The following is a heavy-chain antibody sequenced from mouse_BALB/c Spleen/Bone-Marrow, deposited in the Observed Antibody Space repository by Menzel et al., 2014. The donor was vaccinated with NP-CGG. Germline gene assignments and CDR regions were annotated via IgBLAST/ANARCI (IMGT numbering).Heavy chain of an antibody. CDR2: ILPGNGNT. CDR1: GYTFGTYW. J-gene: IGHJ2*01. V-gene: IGHV1-9*01. Sequence: VQLQQSGAELMKPGASVKISCKATGYTFGTYWIEWVKQRPGHGLEWIGEILPGNGNTDYNEKFKGKATFTADTSSNTAYMQLSSLTSEDSAVFYCARHGSSGFDYWGQGTALTVSS. D-gene: IGHD1-1*01. CDR3: ARHGSSGFDY.